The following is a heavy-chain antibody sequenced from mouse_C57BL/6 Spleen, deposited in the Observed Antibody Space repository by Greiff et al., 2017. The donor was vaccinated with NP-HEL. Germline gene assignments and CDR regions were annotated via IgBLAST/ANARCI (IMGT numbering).Heavy chain of an antibody. D-gene: IGHD2-3*01. CDR1: GYTFTDYY. CDR2: INPNNGGT. Sequence: VQLQQSGPELVKPGASVKISCKASGYTFTDYYMNWVKQSHGKSLEWIGDINPNNGGTSYNQQFKGKATLTVDKSSSTAYMELRSLTSEDSAVYYCARGYDGYRFDYWGQGTTLTVSS. V-gene: IGHV1-26*01. J-gene: IGHJ2*01. CDR3: ARGYDGYRFDY.